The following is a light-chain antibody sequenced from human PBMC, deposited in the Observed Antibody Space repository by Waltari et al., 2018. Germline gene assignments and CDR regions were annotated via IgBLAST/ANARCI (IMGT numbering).Light chain of an antibody. CDR1: ESLGSS. CDR3: HQTTLLPS. V-gene: IGKV6-21*01. J-gene: IGKJ2*01. Sequence: EVVLTQSPDFQSVTPKETVTITCRARESLGSSLHWDQQKPDQSPKLLVMYGSQSFSGVPSRFRGSGSGTDVTLTINGLEAEDAATYFCHQTTLLPSFGQGTKLEIK. CDR2: YGS.